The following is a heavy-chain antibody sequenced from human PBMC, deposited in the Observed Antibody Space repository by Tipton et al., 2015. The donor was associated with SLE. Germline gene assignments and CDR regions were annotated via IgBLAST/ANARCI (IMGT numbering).Heavy chain of an antibody. J-gene: IGHJ5*02. D-gene: IGHD2-2*01. CDR2: IYTSGST. V-gene: IGHV4-4*07. CDR1: GGSIRSYY. Sequence: TLSLTCTVSGGSIRSYYWSWIRQPAGKGLEWIGRIYTSGSTNYNPSLKSRVTMSVDTSKYQFSLKLTSVTAADTAVYYCARGFYSTTWTGWFDPWGQGTLVTVSS. CDR3: ARGFYSTTWTGWFDP.